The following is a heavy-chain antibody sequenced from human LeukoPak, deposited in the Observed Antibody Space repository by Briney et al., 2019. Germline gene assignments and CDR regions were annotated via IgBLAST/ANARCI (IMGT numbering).Heavy chain of an antibody. Sequence: SETLSLTCAVSGGSISSSNWWSWVRQPPGKGLEWIGEIYHSGSTNYNPSLKSRVTISVDTSKNHFSLKLSSVTAADTALYYCAGSRYCSGGTCYATFDYWGQGTLVTVSS. CDR1: GGSISSSNW. CDR3: AGSRYCSGGTCYATFDY. J-gene: IGHJ4*02. V-gene: IGHV4-4*02. D-gene: IGHD2-15*01. CDR2: IYHSGST.